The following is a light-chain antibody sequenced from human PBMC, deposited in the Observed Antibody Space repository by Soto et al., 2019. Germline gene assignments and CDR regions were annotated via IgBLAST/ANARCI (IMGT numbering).Light chain of an antibody. Sequence: QSVFTQPPSVSSAPGQKVTISFSGSSSNIGNNYVSWYQQLPGTAPKLLIYDNNKRPSGIPDRFSGSKSGTSATLGITGLQTGDEADYYCGTWDNSLSAVVFGGGTKVTVL. CDR2: DNN. V-gene: IGLV1-51*01. CDR1: SSNIGNNY. CDR3: GTWDNSLSAVV. J-gene: IGLJ3*02.